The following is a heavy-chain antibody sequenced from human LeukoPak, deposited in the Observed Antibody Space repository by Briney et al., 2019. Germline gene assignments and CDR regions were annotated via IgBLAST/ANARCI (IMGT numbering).Heavy chain of an antibody. J-gene: IGHJ4*02. D-gene: IGHD2-21*02. CDR3: AKDPAYCGGDCYPSDY. CDR1: GFTFSSYN. V-gene: IGHV3-21*04. CDR2: ISASSSFI. Sequence: PGGSLRLSCAATGFTFSSYNMNWVRQAPGKGLEWVTCISASSSFIYYADSVKGRITISRDNSKNTLYLQMNRLRAEDTAVYYCAKDPAYCGGDCYPSDYWGQGTLVTVSS.